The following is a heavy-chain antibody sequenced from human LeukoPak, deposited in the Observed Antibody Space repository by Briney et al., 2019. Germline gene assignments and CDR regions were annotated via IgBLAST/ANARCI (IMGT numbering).Heavy chain of an antibody. D-gene: IGHD1-26*01. CDR3: ARSIVGATLPFDY. CDR2: TSYDGSNE. J-gene: IGHJ4*02. CDR1: GFTFSTYV. V-gene: IGHV3-30-3*01. Sequence: GGSLRLSCAASGFTFSTYVMHWVRQAPGKGLEWVAVTSYDGSNENFADSVKGRFTISRDNAKNSLYLQMNSLRAEDTAVYYCARSIVGATLPFDYWGQGTLVTVSS.